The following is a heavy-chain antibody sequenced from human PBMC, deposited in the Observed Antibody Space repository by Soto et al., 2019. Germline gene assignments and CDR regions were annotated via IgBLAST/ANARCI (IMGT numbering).Heavy chain of an antibody. CDR3: ARDPFRVGPY. V-gene: IGHV3-74*01. D-gene: IGHD1-26*01. Sequence: GGSLRLSCAASGFTFSSYYMHWVRQAPGKGLVWVSRIKTDGSTTDYADSVKGRFTISRDNAKNTLYLQMNSLRAEDTAVYYCARDPFRVGPYWGQGTLVTVSS. CDR1: GFTFSSYY. CDR2: IKTDGSTT. J-gene: IGHJ4*02.